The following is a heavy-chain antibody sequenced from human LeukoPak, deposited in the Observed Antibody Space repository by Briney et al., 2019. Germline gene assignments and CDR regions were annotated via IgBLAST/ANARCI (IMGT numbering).Heavy chain of an antibody. CDR2: INPSGGST. Sequence: ASVKVSCKASGGTFSSYAISWARQAPGQGLEWMGIINPSGGSTSYAQKFQGRVTMTRDTSTSTVSMELSSLRPEDTAVYYCATTVTTYGSFDYWGQGTLVTVSS. CDR3: ATTVTTYGSFDY. V-gene: IGHV1-46*01. J-gene: IGHJ4*02. D-gene: IGHD4-17*01. CDR1: GGTFSSYA.